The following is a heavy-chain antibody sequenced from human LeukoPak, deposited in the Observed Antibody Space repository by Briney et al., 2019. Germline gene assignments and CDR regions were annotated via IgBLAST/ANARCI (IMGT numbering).Heavy chain of an antibody. Sequence: GGSLRLSCAAPGFTINSNAMNWVRQAPGKGLEWVSAITGSTYYADSVKGRFTISRDNSKNTLHLQMKSLRAEDTAIYYCARYCSGGRCYSGLDYWGQGTLVTVSS. CDR1: GFTINSNA. CDR3: ARYCSGGRCYSGLDY. CDR2: ITGST. J-gene: IGHJ4*02. V-gene: IGHV3-23*01. D-gene: IGHD2-15*01.